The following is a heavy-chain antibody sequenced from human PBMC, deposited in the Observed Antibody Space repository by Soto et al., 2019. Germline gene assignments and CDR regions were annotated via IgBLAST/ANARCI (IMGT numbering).Heavy chain of an antibody. D-gene: IGHD2-2*01. CDR2: ISGSAIRT. V-gene: IGHV3-23*01. CDR1: GFSFNNYA. J-gene: IGHJ3*01. Sequence: SLRLSCAASGFSFNNYAMSWVRQAPGKGLEWVSGISGSAIRTYYADSVKGRFTISRDNSKSTLYLQMNSLRVDDTAVYYCAKGDCSGTNCFDFWGPGTMVTVSS. CDR3: AKGDCSGTNCFDF.